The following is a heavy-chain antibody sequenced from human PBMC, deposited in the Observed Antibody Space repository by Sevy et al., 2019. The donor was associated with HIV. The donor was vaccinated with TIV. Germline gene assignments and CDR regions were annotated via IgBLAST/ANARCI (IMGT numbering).Heavy chain of an antibody. CDR1: VFTFSSYA. CDR2: ISGSGGST. J-gene: IGHJ3*02. D-gene: IGHD6-13*01. V-gene: IGHV3-23*01. CDR3: AKDLVYSSSWSTDGNAFDI. Sequence: GGSLRLSCAASVFTFSSYAMSWVRQAPGKGLEWVSAISGSGGSTYYADSVKGRFTISRDNSKNTLYLQMNSLRAEDTAVYYCAKDLVYSSSWSTDGNAFDIWGQGTMVTVSS.